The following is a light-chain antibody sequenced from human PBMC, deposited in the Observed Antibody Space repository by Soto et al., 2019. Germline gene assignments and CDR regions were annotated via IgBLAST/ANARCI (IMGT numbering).Light chain of an antibody. CDR3: QQSYNTPQT. J-gene: IGKJ1*01. CDR2: DAS. V-gene: IGKV1-5*01. CDR1: QSISSW. Sequence: DIQMTQSPSTLSSSVGDRVTITCRASQSISSWSAWYQQKPGKAPKLLIYDASILESGVPSRFSGSGSGTDYTLTISILQPEDFATYCCQQSYNTPQTFGQGTKVDIK.